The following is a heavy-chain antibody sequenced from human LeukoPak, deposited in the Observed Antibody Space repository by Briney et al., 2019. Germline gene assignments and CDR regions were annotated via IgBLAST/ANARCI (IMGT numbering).Heavy chain of an antibody. Sequence: SETLSLTCSVSGGSISSYYWSWIRQPAGKGLECIGRIYTSGSTNYNPSLKSRVTISVDKSKNQFSLKLSSVTAADTAVYYCARDYCSSTSCQWDYWGQGTLVTVSS. CDR3: ARDYCSSTSCQWDY. D-gene: IGHD2-2*01. CDR1: GGSISSYY. J-gene: IGHJ4*02. V-gene: IGHV4-4*07. CDR2: IYTSGST.